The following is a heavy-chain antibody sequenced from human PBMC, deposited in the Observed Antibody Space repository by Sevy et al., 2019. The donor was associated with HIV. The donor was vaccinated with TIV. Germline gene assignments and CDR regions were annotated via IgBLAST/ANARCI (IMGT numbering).Heavy chain of an antibody. CDR2: MNPNSDIT. D-gene: IGHD1-1*01. V-gene: IGHV1-8*01. Sequence: ASVKVSCKASGYTFTSYDINWVRQATGQGLEWMGWMNPNSDITGYAKKFQGRVTMTRNTSISTAYMELSRLRSEDTAAYYCERCAQTTGTRNPYYYYYMDVWGNGTTVTVSS. CDR3: ERCAQTTGTRNPYYYYYMDV. CDR1: GYTFTSYD. J-gene: IGHJ6*03.